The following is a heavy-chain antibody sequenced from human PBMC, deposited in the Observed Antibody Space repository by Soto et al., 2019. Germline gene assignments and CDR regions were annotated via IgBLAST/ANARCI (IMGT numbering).Heavy chain of an antibody. CDR1: GYTFTSYA. CDR2: INAGNGNT. D-gene: IGHD1-26*01. Sequence: ASVKVSCKASGYTFTSYAMHWVRQAPGQRLEWMGWINAGNGNTKYSQKFQGRVTITRDTSASTAYMELSSLRSEDTAVYYCAREALVGKTYDLWGQGAQVTVSS. J-gene: IGHJ5*02. V-gene: IGHV1-3*01. CDR3: AREALVGKTYDL.